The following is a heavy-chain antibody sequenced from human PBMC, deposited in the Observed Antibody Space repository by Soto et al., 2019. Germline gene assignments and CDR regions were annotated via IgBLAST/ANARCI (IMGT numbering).Heavy chain of an antibody. V-gene: IGHV3-23*01. CDR3: AKDRVGYQLLWHGMDV. D-gene: IGHD2-2*01. Sequence: GGSLRLSCAASGFTFSSYAMSWVRQAPGKGLEWVSAISGSGGSTYYADSVKGRFTISRDNSKNTLYLQMNSLRAEDTAVYYCAKDRVGYQLLWHGMDVWGQGTTVTVSS. CDR1: GFTFSSYA. J-gene: IGHJ6*02. CDR2: ISGSGGST.